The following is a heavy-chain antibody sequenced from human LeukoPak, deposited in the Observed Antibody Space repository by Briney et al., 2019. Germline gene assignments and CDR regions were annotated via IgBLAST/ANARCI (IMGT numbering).Heavy chain of an antibody. V-gene: IGHV4-34*01. CDR3: ARDSSQGHYYYGMGV. Sequence: SETLSLTCAVYGGSFSGYYWSWIRQPPGKGLEWIGEINHSGSTNYNPSLKSRVTISVDTSKNQFSLKLSSVTAADTAVYYCARDSSQGHYYYGMGVWGQGTTVTVSS. CDR2: INHSGST. J-gene: IGHJ6*02. CDR1: GGSFSGYY.